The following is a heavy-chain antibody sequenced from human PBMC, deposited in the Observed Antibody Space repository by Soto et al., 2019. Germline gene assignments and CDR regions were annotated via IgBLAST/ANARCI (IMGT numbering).Heavy chain of an antibody. CDR1: GFTFSNYG. D-gene: IGHD2-21*02. CDR3: AEGGAYCYDDCTRAY. J-gene: IGHJ4*02. Sequence: EEQVLESGGGSAQPGGSLRLSCAASGFTFSNYGMTWVRQAPGKGLEWVSSINPRGIDTKYADSVKGRFTIARDNAKNMMYLQMNNLRAEDTAVYYFAEGGAYCYDDCTRAYWGQGTLVTVSS. CDR2: INPRGIDT. V-gene: IGHV3-23*01.